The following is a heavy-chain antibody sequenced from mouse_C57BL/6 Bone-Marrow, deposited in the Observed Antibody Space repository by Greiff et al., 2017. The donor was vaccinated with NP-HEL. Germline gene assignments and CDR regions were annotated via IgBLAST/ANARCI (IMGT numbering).Heavy chain of an antibody. J-gene: IGHJ2*01. CDR1: GFTFSSYG. Sequence: EVQLVESGGDLVKPGGSLKLSCAASGFTFSSYGMSWVRQTPDKRLEWVATISSGGSYTYYPDSVKGRFTISRDNAKNTLYLQMSSLKSEDTAMYYCAVRDYWGQGTTLTVSS. CDR3: AVRDY. CDR2: ISSGGSYT. V-gene: IGHV5-6*01.